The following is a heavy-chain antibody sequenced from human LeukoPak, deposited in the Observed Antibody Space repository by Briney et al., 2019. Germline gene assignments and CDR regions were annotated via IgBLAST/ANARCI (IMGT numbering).Heavy chain of an antibody. J-gene: IGHJ4*02. V-gene: IGHV1-8*01. CDR1: GYTFTSSD. Sequence: ASVKVSCKASGYTFTSSDINWVRQATGRGLAGMGLMNPNSGNTGYAQKFQGRLTMTRNTSISTAYMELSSLRSEDTAVYYCARVIRDIVVVPAAMKDWGQGTLVTVSS. CDR3: ARVIRDIVVVPAAMKD. CDR2: MNPNSGNT. D-gene: IGHD2-2*01.